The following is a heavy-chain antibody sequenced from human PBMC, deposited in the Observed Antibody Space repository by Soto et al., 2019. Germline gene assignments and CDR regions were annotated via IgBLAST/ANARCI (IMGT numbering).Heavy chain of an antibody. CDR1: GYTFTSYG. V-gene: IGHV1-18*01. D-gene: IGHD3-10*01. CDR3: ARVVGGSRQCYFDC. J-gene: IGHJ4*02. CDR2: ISTYNGNT. Sequence: GASVKVSCKASGYTFTSYGISWVRQAPGQGLEWMGWISTYNGNTNYAQKLQGRVTMTTDTSTSTAYMELRSLRSDDTAVYYCARVVGGSRQCYFDCWGQGTLVTVSS.